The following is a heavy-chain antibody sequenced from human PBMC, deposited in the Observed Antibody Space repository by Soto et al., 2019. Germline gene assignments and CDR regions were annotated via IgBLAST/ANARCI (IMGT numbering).Heavy chain of an antibody. CDR2: ICYSGSA. J-gene: IGHJ4*02. Sequence: SENLSLTCTVSGDSVSSGGAYLSWVRQHPRKGLEWIGYICYSGSASYTPSLKSRLTISLDTSQNQVSLRLSSVTAADTAVYFCARLKSRYYKIISYSFDYWGRGALVTVSS. D-gene: IGHD3-10*01. CDR1: GDSVSSGGAY. V-gene: IGHV4-31*03. CDR3: ARLKSRYYKIISYSFDY.